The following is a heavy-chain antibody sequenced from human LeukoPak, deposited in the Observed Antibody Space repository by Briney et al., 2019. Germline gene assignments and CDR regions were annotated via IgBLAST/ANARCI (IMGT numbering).Heavy chain of an antibody. J-gene: IGHJ4*02. Sequence: PGGSLRLSCAASGFTFSNYAMSWVRQAPGKGLEWVSAISDSGGDTYYADSVEGRFTISRDNSKNTLYLQMHSLRADDTAVYYCAKRIQYSASSAYFDYWGQGTLVTVSS. V-gene: IGHV3-23*01. CDR2: ISDSGGDT. CDR1: GFTFSNYA. D-gene: IGHD5-18*01. CDR3: AKRIQYSASSAYFDY.